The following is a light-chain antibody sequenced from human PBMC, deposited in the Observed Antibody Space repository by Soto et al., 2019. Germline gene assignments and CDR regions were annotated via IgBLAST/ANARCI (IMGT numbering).Light chain of an antibody. Sequence: DIQMTQSPSSLSASVGDRVTITCRAIQGISYYLAWYQQKPGKVPQLLIYSASVLQSGVPSRFSGSGSETDFTLTISSLQPEDVATYYCQKYHSALWTFGQGTKVELK. V-gene: IGKV1-27*01. CDR2: SAS. CDR3: QKYHSALWT. J-gene: IGKJ1*01. CDR1: QGISYY.